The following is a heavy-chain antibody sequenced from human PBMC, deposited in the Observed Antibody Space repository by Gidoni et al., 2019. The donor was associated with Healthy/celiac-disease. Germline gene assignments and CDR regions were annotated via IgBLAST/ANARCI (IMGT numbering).Heavy chain of an antibody. J-gene: IGHJ4*02. CDR1: GGSFSGYY. CDR2: SNHSGRT. V-gene: IGHV4-34*01. Sequence: QVQLQQWGAGLLKPSETLSLTCAVYGGSFSGYYWSWIRQPPGKGLEWFGESNHSGRTNYNPSLKSRVTISVDTSKNQFSLKLSSVTAADTAVYYCAVIYCSSTSCYRDYWGQGTLVTVS. CDR3: AVIYCSSTSCYRDY. D-gene: IGHD2-2*01.